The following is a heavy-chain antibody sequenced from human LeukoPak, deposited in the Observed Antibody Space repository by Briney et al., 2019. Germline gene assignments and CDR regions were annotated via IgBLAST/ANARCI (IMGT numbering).Heavy chain of an antibody. CDR3: AREGVVGATYYLDY. D-gene: IGHD1-26*01. V-gene: IGHV3-48*01. CDR2: ISSSSSTI. J-gene: IGHJ4*02. CDR1: GFTFSSYN. Sequence: GGSLRLSCAASGFTFSSYNMNWVGQAPGKGLEWVSYISSSSSTIYYADSVKGRFTISRDNAKNSLFLQMNSLRAEDTAVYSCAREGVVGATYYLDYWGQGTLVTVSS.